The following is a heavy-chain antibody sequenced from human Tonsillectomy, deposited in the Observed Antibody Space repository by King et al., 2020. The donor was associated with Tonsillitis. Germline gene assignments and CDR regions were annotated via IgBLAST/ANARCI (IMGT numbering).Heavy chain of an antibody. J-gene: IGHJ6*03. D-gene: IGHD6-25*01. CDR3: ARGVAAVGYYYYYMDV. V-gene: IGHV4-34*01. CDR1: GGSFSGYY. Sequence: VQLQQWGAGLLKPSETLSFTCAVYGGSFSGYYWSWIRQPPGKGLEWIGEINHSGSTNYNPSLKSRVTISEDTSKNQFSLKLSSVTAADTVVYYCARGVAAVGYYYYYMDVWGKGTTVTVSS. CDR2: INHSGST.